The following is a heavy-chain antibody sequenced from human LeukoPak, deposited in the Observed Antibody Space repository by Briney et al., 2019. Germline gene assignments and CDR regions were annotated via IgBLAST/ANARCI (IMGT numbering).Heavy chain of an antibody. CDR2: SPFDGPSK. Sequence: GGSLRLSRAASGFPFGSYDMHWVRQAPGKGLEWVGVSPFDGPSKYNADSVKGRFSISRDTYGSTLYLQMNSLTTADTAVYYCARGGAPFDYWGQGTQVAV. D-gene: IGHD1-26*01. J-gene: IGHJ4*02. CDR1: GFPFGSYD. CDR3: ARGGAPFDY. V-gene: IGHV3-30*14.